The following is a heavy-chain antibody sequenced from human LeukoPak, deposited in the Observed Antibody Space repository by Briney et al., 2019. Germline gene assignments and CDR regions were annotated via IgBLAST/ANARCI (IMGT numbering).Heavy chain of an antibody. CDR3: AAEGRIAAEVAFDI. CDR1: GFTFSSHG. D-gene: IGHD6-13*01. Sequence: PGGSLRPSCAASGFTFSSHGMHWVRQAPGKGLEWVAFIQYDGSNKKYADAVKGRFTISRDNSKNTLYLQMNSLRAEDTAVYYCAAEGRIAAEVAFDIWGQGTMVTVSS. V-gene: IGHV3-30*02. CDR2: IQYDGSNK. J-gene: IGHJ3*02.